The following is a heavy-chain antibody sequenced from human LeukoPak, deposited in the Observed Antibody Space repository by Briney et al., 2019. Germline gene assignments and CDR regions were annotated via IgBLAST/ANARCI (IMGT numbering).Heavy chain of an antibody. V-gene: IGHV1-8*03. J-gene: IGHJ3*02. CDR2: MNPNSGNT. D-gene: IGHD3-3*01. Sequence: GASVKVSCKASGYTFTSYDINWVRQATGQGLEWMGWMNPNSGNTGYAQKFQGRVTITRNTFISTAYMELSSLRSEDTAVYYCARGLTYYDFWSGHDAFDIWGQGTMVTVSS. CDR1: GYTFTSYD. CDR3: ARGLTYYDFWSGHDAFDI.